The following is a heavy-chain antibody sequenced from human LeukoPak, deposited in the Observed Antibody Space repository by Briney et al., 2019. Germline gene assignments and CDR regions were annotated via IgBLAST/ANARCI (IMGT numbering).Heavy chain of an antibody. D-gene: IGHD6-19*01. CDR1: GYTFTGYY. J-gene: IGHJ6*03. CDR3: ARGHEQWLVPYYYMDV. Sequence: ASVKVSCKASGYTFTGYYMHWVRQAPGQGLEWMGWINPNSGGTNYAQKFQGRVTMTRDTSISTAYMELSRLRSDDTAVYYCARGHEQWLVPYYYMDVWGKGTTVTVSS. CDR2: INPNSGGT. V-gene: IGHV1-2*02.